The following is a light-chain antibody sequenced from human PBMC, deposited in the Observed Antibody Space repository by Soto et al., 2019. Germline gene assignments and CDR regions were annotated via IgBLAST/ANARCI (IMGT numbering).Light chain of an antibody. Sequence: EIVMTQSPATLSLSPGEKAAISCRASQSINSELAWYQQKPGQPPRLLIYGASTRATGVPARFTGSESGSEFTLTISRLQSEDFAVYYCQQGHNSPLTFGQGTRLEIK. V-gene: IGKV3-15*01. J-gene: IGKJ2*01. CDR3: QQGHNSPLT. CDR1: QSINSE. CDR2: GAS.